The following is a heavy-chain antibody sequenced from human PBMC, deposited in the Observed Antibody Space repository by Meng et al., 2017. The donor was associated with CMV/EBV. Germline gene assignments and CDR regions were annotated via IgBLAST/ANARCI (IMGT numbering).Heavy chain of an antibody. V-gene: IGHV4-59*01. Sequence: GSLRLSCTVSGGSISSYYWSWSRQPPGKGLEWIGYIYYSGSTNYNPSLKSRVTISVDTSKNQFSLKLSSVTAADTAVYYCARDLPGGWFDPWGQGTLVTVSS. CDR2: IYYSGST. D-gene: IGHD1-14*01. J-gene: IGHJ5*02. CDR3: ARDLPGGWFDP. CDR1: GGSISSYY.